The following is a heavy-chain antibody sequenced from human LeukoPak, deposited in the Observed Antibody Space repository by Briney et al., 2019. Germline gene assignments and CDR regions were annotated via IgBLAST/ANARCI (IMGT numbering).Heavy chain of an antibody. CDR3: ARDGLAGDAFDI. CDR2: IYTSGGT. V-gene: IGHV4-4*07. Sequence: SETLSLTCTVSGGSISSYYWSWIRQPAGKGLEWIGRIYTSGGTSYNPSLKSRVTMSVDKSKNQFSLNLTSVTAADTAVYFCARDGLAGDAFDIWGQGTMVTVSS. J-gene: IGHJ3*02. D-gene: IGHD6-19*01. CDR1: GGSISSYY.